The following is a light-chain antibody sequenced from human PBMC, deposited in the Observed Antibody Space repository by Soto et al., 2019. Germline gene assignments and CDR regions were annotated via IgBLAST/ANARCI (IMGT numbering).Light chain of an antibody. Sequence: EIVLTQSPATLSLSPGERATLSCRVSQSVSSYLAWYQQKPGQAPRLLIYDASSRATGIPARFSGSGSGTDFTLTISSLEPEDFAVYYCQQRSNWLFTFGPGTKVDIK. V-gene: IGKV3-11*01. J-gene: IGKJ3*01. CDR3: QQRSNWLFT. CDR1: QSVSSY. CDR2: DAS.